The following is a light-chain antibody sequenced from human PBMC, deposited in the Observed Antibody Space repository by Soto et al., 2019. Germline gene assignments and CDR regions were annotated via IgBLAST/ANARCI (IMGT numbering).Light chain of an antibody. Sequence: DIQMTQSPSSLSASVGDRVTITCQASQDISNYLNWYQQKPGKAPKLLIYDASNLETGGPSRFSGRGSGTEFTFTSSSLQPEDIAAYDCQQYDNLPPLTVGGGTKVEIK. CDR2: DAS. V-gene: IGKV1-33*01. CDR3: QQYDNLPPLT. J-gene: IGKJ4*02. CDR1: QDISNY.